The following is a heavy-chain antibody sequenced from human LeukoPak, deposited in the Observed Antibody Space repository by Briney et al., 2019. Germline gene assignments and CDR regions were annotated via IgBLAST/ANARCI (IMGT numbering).Heavy chain of an antibody. J-gene: IGHJ3*02. D-gene: IGHD2-8*01. V-gene: IGHV3-30-3*01. CDR1: GFTFSSYA. Sequence: PGGSLRLSCEASGFTFSSYAIHWVRQAPGKGLEWVALKSFDGDNEYYADSVKGRFTISRDSSKNTLYLQMNSLRAEDTAVYYCAKESGVAASAIRGQGTVVTVSS. CDR2: KSFDGDNE. CDR3: AKESGVAASAI.